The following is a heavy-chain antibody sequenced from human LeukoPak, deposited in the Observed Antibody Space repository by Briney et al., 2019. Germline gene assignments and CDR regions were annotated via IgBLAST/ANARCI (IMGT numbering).Heavy chain of an antibody. V-gene: IGHV3-52*01. D-gene: IGHD2-2*01. J-gene: IGHJ3*02. CDR1: GFTFSNSW. CDR2: IKCDGSEK. Sequence: GGSLRLSCAASGFTFSNSWMHWVCQAPEKGREWVADIKCDGSEKCYVDSVKGRLTISRDNAKSSLYLQVNSLRAEDMTVYYCVRGVGSSTSCYVRAFDIWGQGTMVTVSS. CDR3: VRGVGSSTSCYVRAFDI.